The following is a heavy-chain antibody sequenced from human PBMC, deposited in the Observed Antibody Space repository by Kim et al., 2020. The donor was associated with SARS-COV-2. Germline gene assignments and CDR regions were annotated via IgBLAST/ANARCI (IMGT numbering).Heavy chain of an antibody. J-gene: IGHJ4*02. CDR2: INTNTGNQ. D-gene: IGHD5-12*01. V-gene: IGHV7-4-1*02. CDR1: GYTFTSSA. Sequence: ASVKVSCKASGYTFTSSAINWVRQAPGQGLEWMAWINTNTGNQRYAQGFTGRFVFSLDTSVSTAYLQISGLKAEDTAVYYCARVLSRAGYLFDYWGQGTL. CDR3: ARVLSRAGYLFDY.